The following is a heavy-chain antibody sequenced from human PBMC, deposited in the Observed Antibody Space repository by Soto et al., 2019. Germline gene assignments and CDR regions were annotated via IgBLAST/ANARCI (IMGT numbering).Heavy chain of an antibody. D-gene: IGHD2-2*01. CDR3: TTDLESVRDIVVVPAANWFDP. J-gene: IGHJ5*02. V-gene: IGHV3-15*01. CDR2: IKSKTDGGTT. Sequence: GGSLRLSCAASGFTFSNAWMSWVRQAPGKGLEWVGRIKSKTDGGTTDYAAPVKGRFTISRDDSKNTLYLQMNSLKTEDTAVYYCTTDLESVRDIVVVPAANWFDPWGQGTLVTVSS. CDR1: GFTFSNAW.